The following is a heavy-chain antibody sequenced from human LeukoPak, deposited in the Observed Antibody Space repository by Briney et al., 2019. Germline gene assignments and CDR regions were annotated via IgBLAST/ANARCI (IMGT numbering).Heavy chain of an antibody. V-gene: IGHV3-11*01. J-gene: IGHJ6*02. Sequence: GGSLRLSCAASGFTFSDYYMSWVRQAPGKGLEWVSYISSSGSTIYYADSVKGRFTISRDNAKNSLYLQMNSLRAEDTAVYYCARMPYYDILTGYYTPYYYGMDVWGQGTTVTVSS. CDR2: ISSSGSTI. D-gene: IGHD3-9*01. CDR1: GFTFSDYY. CDR3: ARMPYYDILTGYYTPYYYGMDV.